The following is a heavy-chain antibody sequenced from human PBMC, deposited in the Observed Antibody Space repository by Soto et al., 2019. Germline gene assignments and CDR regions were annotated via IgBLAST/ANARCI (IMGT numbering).Heavy chain of an antibody. Sequence: EVQLVESGGGLVQPGGSLRLSCVASGFTFSNNDFHWVRQATGSGLEWVSAIGRGGDTYYPDSVEGRFTISKDNAKNPLYLQMNSLRPGDTAVYYCARAVPHSTSPGWYFDLWGRGTLVTVTS. J-gene: IGHJ2*01. V-gene: IGHV3-13*01. CDR3: ARAVPHSTSPGWYFDL. D-gene: IGHD6-6*01. CDR1: GFTFSNND. CDR2: IGRGGDT.